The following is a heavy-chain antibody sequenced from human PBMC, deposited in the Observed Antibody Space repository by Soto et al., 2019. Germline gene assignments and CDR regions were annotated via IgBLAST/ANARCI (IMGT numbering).Heavy chain of an antibody. Sequence: QVQLQESGPGLVKPSETLSLTCTVSGGSISSYYWSWIRQPPGKGLECIGYIYYSGSTNYNPSLKSRVTISVDTSKNQFSLKLSSVTAADTAVYYCARRYGSAIDYWGQGTLVTVSS. D-gene: IGHD1-26*01. J-gene: IGHJ4*02. CDR2: IYYSGST. CDR1: GGSISSYY. CDR3: ARRYGSAIDY. V-gene: IGHV4-59*08.